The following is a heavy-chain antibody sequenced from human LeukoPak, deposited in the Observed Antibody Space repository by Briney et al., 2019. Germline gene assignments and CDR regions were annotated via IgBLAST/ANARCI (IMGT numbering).Heavy chain of an antibody. D-gene: IGHD3-10*01. J-gene: IGHJ6*02. CDR3: ARVPARITMVRGVYGMDV. CDR1: GYTFTGYY. V-gene: IGHV1-2*02. CDR2: INPNSGCT. Sequence: ASVKVSCKASGYTFTGYYMHWVRQAPGQGLEWMGWINPNSGCTNYAQKFQGRVTMTRDTSISTAYMELSRLRSDDTAVYYCARVPARITMVRGVYGMDVWGQGTTVTVSS.